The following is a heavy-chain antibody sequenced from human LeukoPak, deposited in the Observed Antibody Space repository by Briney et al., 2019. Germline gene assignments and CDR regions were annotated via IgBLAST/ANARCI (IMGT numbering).Heavy chain of an antibody. CDR1: GYTFTSHG. CDR3: ARVVVAATRGVNWFDP. D-gene: IGHD2-15*01. V-gene: IGHV1-18*01. CDR2: ISTYNGNT. J-gene: IGHJ5*02. Sequence: GASVKVSCKASGYTFTSHGISWVRQAPGQGLECMGWISTYNGNTNYAQKLQGRVSMTTDTSTSTAYMDLRSLRSDDTAVYYCARVVVAATRGVNWFDPWGQGTLVTVSS.